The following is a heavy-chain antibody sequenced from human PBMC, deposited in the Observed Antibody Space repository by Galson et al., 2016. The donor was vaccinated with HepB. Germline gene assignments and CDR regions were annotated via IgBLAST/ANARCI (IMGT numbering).Heavy chain of an antibody. J-gene: IGHJ3*02. D-gene: IGHD1-14*01. CDR1: GYNFTRYW. CDR3: AGDNLLRGGPDSFDI. Sequence: QSGAEVKKPGESLRISCKASGYNFTRYWIGWVRQMPGKGLEWIGIIYPGDSDTRYSPSFQGQVTISVDKSIRTAYLQWSSLKASDTAMYYCAGDNLLRGGPDSFDIWGQGTMVTVSS. CDR2: IYPGDSDT. V-gene: IGHV5-51*01.